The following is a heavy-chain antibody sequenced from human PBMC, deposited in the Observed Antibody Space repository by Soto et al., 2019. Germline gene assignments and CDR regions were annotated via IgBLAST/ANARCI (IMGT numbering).Heavy chain of an antibody. D-gene: IGHD1-1*01. V-gene: IGHV1-69*12. Sequence: QVQLVQSGAEVKKPGSSVKVSCKASEDTFSSYAISWVRQAPGQGLEWMGGIIPIFGTANYAQKFQGRVTITADESTSTAYMELSSLRSADTAVYYCARNRLERLALQHWGQGTLVTVSS. J-gene: IGHJ1*01. CDR3: ARNRLERLALQH. CDR2: IIPIFGTA. CDR1: EDTFSSYA.